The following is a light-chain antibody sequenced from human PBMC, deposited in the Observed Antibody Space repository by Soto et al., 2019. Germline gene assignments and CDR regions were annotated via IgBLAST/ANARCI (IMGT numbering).Light chain of an antibody. CDR2: EVS. V-gene: IGLV2-14*01. J-gene: IGLJ1*01. CDR1: SSDIGGYDY. Sequence: QSALTQPASVSGSPGQSITISCTGTSSDIGGYDYVSWYQQHPGKAPKLMIYEVSNRPSGVSNRFSCSKSGNTASLTISGLQAEDEADYYCTSYTSSSTNYVFGTGTKVTVL. CDR3: TSYTSSSTNYV.